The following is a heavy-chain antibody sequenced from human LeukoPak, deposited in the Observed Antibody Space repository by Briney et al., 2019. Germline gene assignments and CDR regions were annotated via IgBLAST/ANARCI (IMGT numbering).Heavy chain of an antibody. Sequence: PSETLSLTCSVSGGSTSSGSYYWSWIRQPAGKGLEWIGRIHTSGSTNYNPSLKSRVTISLDTSKNQFSLKLSSVTAADTAVYYCAKSLRERREFIPAAGTLNRLFDYWGQGTLVTVSS. CDR2: IHTSGST. CDR1: GGSTSSGSYY. D-gene: IGHD6-13*01. V-gene: IGHV4-61*02. CDR3: AKSLRERREFIPAAGTLNRLFDY. J-gene: IGHJ4*02.